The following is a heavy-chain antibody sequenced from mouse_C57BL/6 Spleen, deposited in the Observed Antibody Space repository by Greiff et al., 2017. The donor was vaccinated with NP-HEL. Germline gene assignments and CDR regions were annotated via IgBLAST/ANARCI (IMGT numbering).Heavy chain of an antibody. D-gene: IGHD2-3*01. J-gene: IGHJ4*01. V-gene: IGHV1-82*01. CDR1: GYAFSSSW. Sequence: QVQLKQSGPELVKPGASVKISCKASGYAFSSSWMNWVKQRPGKGLEWIGRIYPGDGDTNYNGKFKGKATLTADKSSSTAYMQLSSLTSEDSAVYFCARADGYYLYAMDYWGQGTSVTVSS. CDR2: IYPGDGDT. CDR3: ARADGYYLYAMDY.